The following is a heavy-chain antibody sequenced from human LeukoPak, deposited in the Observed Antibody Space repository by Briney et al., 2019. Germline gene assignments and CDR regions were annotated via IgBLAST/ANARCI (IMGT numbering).Heavy chain of an antibody. CDR3: ARSLRVRGVPDYMDV. CDR2: IHKNAIT. J-gene: IGHJ6*03. V-gene: IGHV3-53*01. D-gene: IGHD3-10*02. CDR1: GFTVSSNY. Sequence: AGGSLRLSCAASGFTVSSNYMTWVRQAPGKGLEWVSVIHKNAITYHADTVKGRFTTSRDNSKNMLYLQMNSLRAEDTAVYYCARSLRVRGVPDYMDVWGKGTTVTVSS.